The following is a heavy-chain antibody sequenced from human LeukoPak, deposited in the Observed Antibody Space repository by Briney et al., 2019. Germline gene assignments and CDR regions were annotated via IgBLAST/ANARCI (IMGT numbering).Heavy chain of an antibody. J-gene: IGHJ4*02. CDR2: INPDGSQK. CDR1: GFTFSAYG. CDR3: LTDGGY. V-gene: IGHV3-7*01. Sequence: GGSLRLSCAASGFTFSAYGMNWVRQAPGKGLEWVANINPDGSQKYYVDSVKGRFTISRDNAKSSLFLQMNNLRAEETAVYYCLTDGGYWGQGTLVTVSS. D-gene: IGHD3-10*01.